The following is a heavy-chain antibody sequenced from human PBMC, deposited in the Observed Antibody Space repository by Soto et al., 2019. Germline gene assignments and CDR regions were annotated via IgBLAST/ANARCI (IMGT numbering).Heavy chain of an antibody. D-gene: IGHD2-2*01. J-gene: IGHJ4*02. CDR2: ISYDGSNK. CDR1: GFTFSSYA. CDR3: ARDYGIVVVPAASYFGY. V-gene: IGHV3-30-3*01. Sequence: QAGGSLRLSCAASGFTFSSYAMHWVRQAPGKGLEWVAVISYDGSNKYYADSVKGRFTISRDNSKNTLYLQMNSLRAEDTAVYYCARDYGIVVVPAASYFGYRGQRTLFTACS.